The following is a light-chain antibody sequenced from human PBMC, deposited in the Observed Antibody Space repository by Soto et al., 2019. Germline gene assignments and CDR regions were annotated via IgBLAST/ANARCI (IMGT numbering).Light chain of an antibody. CDR3: SSYAGNYIYV. CDR1: SSYIGPYDH. Sequence: QSALAQPRSVSGSPGQSVTISCTRTSSYIGPYDHVAWYQQHPGKAPKLIIFAVSKRPSGVPDRFSGSKSGNTASLTNSGLQAEDEADYYCSSYAGNYIYVFATGTKVTVL. J-gene: IGLJ1*01. CDR2: AVS. V-gene: IGLV2-11*01.